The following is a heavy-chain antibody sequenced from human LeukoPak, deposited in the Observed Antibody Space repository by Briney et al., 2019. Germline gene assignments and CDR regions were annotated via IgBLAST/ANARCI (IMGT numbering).Heavy chain of an antibody. J-gene: IGHJ4*02. CDR2: IYYSGST. CDR1: VGSFSNYY. CDR3: AGSPGGIPSDY. V-gene: IGHV4-59*06. D-gene: IGHD3-16*01. Sequence: SETLSLTCAVYVGSFSNYYWSWIRQHPGKGLEWIGYIYYSGSTYYNPSLKSRVTISVDTSKNQFSLKLSSVTAADTAVYYCAGSPGGIPSDYWGQGTLVTVSS.